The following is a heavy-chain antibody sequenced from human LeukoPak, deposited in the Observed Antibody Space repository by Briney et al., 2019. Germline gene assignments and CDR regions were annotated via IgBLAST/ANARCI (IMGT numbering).Heavy chain of an antibody. Sequence: GASVKVSCKASGYTFTSYDINWVRQATGQGLEWMGWMNPNSGNTGYAQKFQGRVTMTRNTSISTAYMELSRLRSEDTAVYYCARGTVYDILTGYSSYYYYYGMDVWGQGTTVTVSS. J-gene: IGHJ6*02. CDR2: MNPNSGNT. CDR1: GYTFTSYD. D-gene: IGHD3-9*01. CDR3: ARGTVYDILTGYSSYYYYYGMDV. V-gene: IGHV1-8*01.